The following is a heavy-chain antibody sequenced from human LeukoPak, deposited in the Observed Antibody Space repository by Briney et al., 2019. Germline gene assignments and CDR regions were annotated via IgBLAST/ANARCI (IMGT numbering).Heavy chain of an antibody. J-gene: IGHJ3*02. Sequence: ASVSVSFTSSGFSLNYYYVQWVRQVPGQGQEWVGWMYFNSGATRYAPKFQGRVTLTGDTSTNTIYMELSGLGSDDTAMYYCAREGSSASGQDWYAFDIWGQEIMVTVSS. V-gene: IGHV1-2*02. CDR3: AREGSSASGQDWYAFDI. CDR1: GFSLNYYY. D-gene: IGHD5-12*01. CDR2: MYFNSGAT.